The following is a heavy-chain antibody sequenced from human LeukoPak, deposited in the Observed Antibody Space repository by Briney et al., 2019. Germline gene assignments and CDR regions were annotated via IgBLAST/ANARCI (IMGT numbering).Heavy chain of an antibody. CDR1: GYSISSGYY. Sequence: PSETLSLTCTVSGYSISSGYYWGWIRQPPGQGLEWIGSIYHSGSTYYNPSLKSRVTISVDTSKNQFSLKLSSVTAADTAVYYCARGDYNGAGRLFYYDSSEKAFDIWGQGTMVTVSS. V-gene: IGHV4-38-2*02. D-gene: IGHD3-22*01. CDR2: IYHSGST. CDR3: ARGDYNGAGRLFYYDSSEKAFDI. J-gene: IGHJ3*02.